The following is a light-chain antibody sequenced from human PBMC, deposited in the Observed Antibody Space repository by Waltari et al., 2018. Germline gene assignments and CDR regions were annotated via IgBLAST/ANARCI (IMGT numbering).Light chain of an antibody. J-gene: IGLJ2*01. Sequence: QSALTQAASGSGSPGQSTTISCTGISSDGKNYNFVSWYQQHPGKAPKLMFYEGTKRPSGVSNRFTGSKSGNTASLTISGRQAEDEADDYCCSYAGSVVFGGGTKLTVL. CDR1: SSDGKNYNF. V-gene: IGLV2-23*01. CDR2: EGT. CDR3: CSYAGSVV.